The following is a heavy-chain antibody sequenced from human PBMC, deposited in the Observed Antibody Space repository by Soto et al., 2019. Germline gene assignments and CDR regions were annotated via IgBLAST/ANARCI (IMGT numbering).Heavy chain of an antibody. Sequence: SEALSLTCSVSGGSISSSSYYWGWIRQPPGKGLEWIGSIYYSGSTYYNPSLKSRVTISVDTSKNQFSLKLSSVTAADTAVYYCARPKITIRVFDPWGQGTLVT. D-gene: IGHD3-3*01. CDR2: IYYSGST. CDR3: ARPKITIRVFDP. CDR1: GGSISSSSYY. J-gene: IGHJ5*02. V-gene: IGHV4-39*01.